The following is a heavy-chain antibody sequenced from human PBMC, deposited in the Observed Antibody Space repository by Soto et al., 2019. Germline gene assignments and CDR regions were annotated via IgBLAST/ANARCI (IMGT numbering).Heavy chain of an antibody. D-gene: IGHD6-13*01. V-gene: IGHV3-9*01. CDR1: GFTFDDYA. Sequence: PGWSLRLSCAASGFTFDDYAMHWVRQAPGKGLEWVSGISWNSGSIGYADSVKGRFTISRDNAKNSLYLQMNSLRAEDTALYYCAKDSAPYSSSWYPWFDPWGQGT. J-gene: IGHJ5*02. CDR2: ISWNSGSI. CDR3: AKDSAPYSSSWYPWFDP.